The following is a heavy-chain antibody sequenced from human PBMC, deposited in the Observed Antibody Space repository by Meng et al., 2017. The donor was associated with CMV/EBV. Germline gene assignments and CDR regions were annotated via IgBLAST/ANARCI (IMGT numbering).Heavy chain of an antibody. J-gene: IGHJ4*02. CDR3: ARGLRGGYPLDY. CDR2: IYYSGST. Sequence: GSLRLSCTVSGGSVSSGSYYRSWIRQPPGKGLEWIGYIYYSGSTNNNPSLKSRVTISVDTSKNQFSLKLSSVTAADTAVYYCARGLRGGYPLDYWGQGTLVTVSS. V-gene: IGHV4-61*01. D-gene: IGHD1-26*01. CDR1: GGSVSSGSYY.